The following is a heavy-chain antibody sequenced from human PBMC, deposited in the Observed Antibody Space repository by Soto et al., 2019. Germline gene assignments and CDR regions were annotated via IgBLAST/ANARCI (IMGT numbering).Heavy chain of an antibody. CDR3: ARTGYRMVYYMDV. V-gene: IGHV4-59*02. J-gene: IGHJ6*03. CDR1: GGSVSGFY. D-gene: IGHD4-4*01. Sequence: SETLSLTCTVSGGSVSGFYWSWIRQPPGKGLEWIGNIYYSGSTNYNPSLKSRVTISVDTSKNQFSLKLSSVTAADTAVYYCARTGYRMVYYMDVWGKGTTVTVSS. CDR2: IYYSGST.